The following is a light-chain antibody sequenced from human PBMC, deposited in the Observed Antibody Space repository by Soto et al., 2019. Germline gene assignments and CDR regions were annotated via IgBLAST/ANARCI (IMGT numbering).Light chain of an antibody. V-gene: IGLV1-51*01. CDR3: GTWDTSLSGGV. J-gene: IGLJ3*02. CDR1: SSNIGNNY. CDR2: DND. Sequence: HSVLTQPPSVSAAPGQKVTISCSGSSSNIGNNYVSWYQQLPGTAPKLLIYDNDKRPSGIPDRFSGSKSGTSATLGITGLQTGDEADYYCGTWDTSLSGGVFGGGTQLTVL.